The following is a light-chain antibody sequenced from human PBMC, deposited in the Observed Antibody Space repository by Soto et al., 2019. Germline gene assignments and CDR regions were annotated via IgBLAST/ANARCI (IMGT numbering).Light chain of an antibody. Sequence: VMTQAPTTLSVSPGARAALSCRASQSVSTNLAWYQQKPGQPPRLLIYFASTRATAVPARSTAGGSGTEFTLTISSLQSDDLAVYYCQQYDKWPRTFGQGAKVDI. J-gene: IGKJ1*01. V-gene: IGKV3-15*01. CDR3: QQYDKWPRT. CDR1: QSVSTN. CDR2: FAS.